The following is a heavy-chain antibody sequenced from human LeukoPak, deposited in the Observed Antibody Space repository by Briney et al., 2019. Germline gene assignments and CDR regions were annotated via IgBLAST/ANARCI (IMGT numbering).Heavy chain of an antibody. J-gene: IGHJ4*02. Sequence: SGGSLRLSCAASGFTFSSHWMHWVRQTPGKGLVWVSRINTDESKINHADSVKGRFTISRDNSKNTLYLQMNSLRAEDTAVYYCAKSLYGSGSYYNALDYWGQGTLVTVSS. CDR3: AKSLYGSGSYYNALDY. CDR1: GFTFSSHW. CDR2: INTDESKI. D-gene: IGHD3-10*01. V-gene: IGHV3-74*01.